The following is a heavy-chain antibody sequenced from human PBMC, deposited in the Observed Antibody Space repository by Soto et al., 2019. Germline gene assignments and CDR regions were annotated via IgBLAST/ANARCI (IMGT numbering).Heavy chain of an antibody. V-gene: IGHV4-59*12. Sequence: SETLSLTCTVSGGSISSYYWSWIRQPPGKGLEWIGYIYYSGSTNYNPSLKSRVTISVDTSKNQFSLKLSSVTAADTAVYYCAREVPPLRGYSGYTGKNWFDPWGQGTLVTVSS. CDR2: IYYSGST. J-gene: IGHJ5*02. D-gene: IGHD5-12*01. CDR3: AREVPPLRGYSGYTGKNWFDP. CDR1: GGSISSYY.